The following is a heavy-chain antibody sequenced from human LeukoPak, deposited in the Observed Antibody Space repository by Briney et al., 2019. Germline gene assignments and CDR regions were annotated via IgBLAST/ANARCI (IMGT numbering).Heavy chain of an antibody. CDR1: GYTFTSYG. D-gene: IGHD3-3*01. J-gene: IGHJ5*02. Sequence: ASVKVSCKASGYTFTSYGISWVRQAPGQGLEWMGWISAYNGNTNYAQKLQGRVTMTTDTSTSTAYMELRSLRSDDTAVCYCARRFVSDFWSGPNWFDPWGQGTLVTVSS. V-gene: IGHV1-18*01. CDR3: ARRFVSDFWSGPNWFDP. CDR2: ISAYNGNT.